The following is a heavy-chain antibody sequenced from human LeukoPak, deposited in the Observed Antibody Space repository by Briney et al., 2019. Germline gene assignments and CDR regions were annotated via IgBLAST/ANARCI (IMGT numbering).Heavy chain of an antibody. D-gene: IGHD3-9*01. CDR2: ISPSGGIT. CDR3: ARDGGWYYDVLNGTDY. V-gene: IGHV3-23*01. Sequence: GGSLRLSCAASGFTFSSHGMNWVRQAPGKGLEWVSGISPSGGITYYTDSVKGRFTISRDNSKNTLSLQMNSLREEDSAFYYCARDGGWYYDVLNGTDYWGQGTPVTVSS. CDR1: GFTFSSHG. J-gene: IGHJ4*02.